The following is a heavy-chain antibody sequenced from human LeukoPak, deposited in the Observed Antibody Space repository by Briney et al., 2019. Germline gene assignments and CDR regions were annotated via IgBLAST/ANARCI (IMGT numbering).Heavy chain of an antibody. CDR1: GGSISSYY. CDR3: ARAYSSSSWCFDY. D-gene: IGHD6-6*01. J-gene: IGHJ4*02. CDR2: IYYSGST. V-gene: IGHV4-59*01. Sequence: SETLSLTCTVSGGSISSYYWSWIRQPPEKGLELIGYIYYSGSTNYNPSLKSRVTISADTSKNQFSLKLSSVTAADTAVYYCARAYSSSSWCFDYWGQGTLVTVSS.